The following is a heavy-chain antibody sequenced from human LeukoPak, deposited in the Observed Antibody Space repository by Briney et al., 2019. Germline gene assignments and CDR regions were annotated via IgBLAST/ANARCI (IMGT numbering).Heavy chain of an antibody. CDR3: ARAADVEMATINFDY. J-gene: IGHJ4*02. CDR1: GFTFSSYE. V-gene: IGHV3-48*03. CDR2: ISSSGRTI. D-gene: IGHD5-24*01. Sequence: GGSLRLSCAPSGFTFSSYERNWVRQAPGKGLEWVSYISSSGRTIYYADAVKGRFTISRDNAKNSLYLQMNSLRAEDTAVYYCARAADVEMATINFDYWGQGTLVTVSS.